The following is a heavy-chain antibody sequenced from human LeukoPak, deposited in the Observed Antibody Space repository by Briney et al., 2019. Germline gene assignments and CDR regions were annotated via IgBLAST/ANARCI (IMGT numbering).Heavy chain of an antibody. V-gene: IGHV4-30-4*08. D-gene: IGHD3-10*01. CDR2: IYYSGST. CDR1: GGSISSGDYY. Sequence: PSQTLSLTCTVSGGSISSGDYYWSWIRQPPGKGLEWIGYIYYSGSTCYNPSLKSRVTISVDTSKNQFSLKLSSVTAADTAVYYCASSWAITMVRGVLLTNWGQGTLVTVSS. J-gene: IGHJ4*02. CDR3: ASSWAITMVRGVLLTN.